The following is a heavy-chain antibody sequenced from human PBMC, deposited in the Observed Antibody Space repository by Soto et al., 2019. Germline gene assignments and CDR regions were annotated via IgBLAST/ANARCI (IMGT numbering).Heavy chain of an antibody. CDR2: INHSGST. Sequence: QVQLQQWGAGLLKPSETLSLICAVYGGSFSGYYWIWIRQSPGKGLEWIGEINHSGSTNYNPSLKGRVTISIDPSKNQVPLELSSVTAADTAVYFCARQSFGFGDYYGLGGWGQGTTVTISS. D-gene: IGHD3-10*01. V-gene: IGHV4-34*01. CDR3: ARQSFGFGDYYGLGG. CDR1: GGSFSGYY. J-gene: IGHJ6*02.